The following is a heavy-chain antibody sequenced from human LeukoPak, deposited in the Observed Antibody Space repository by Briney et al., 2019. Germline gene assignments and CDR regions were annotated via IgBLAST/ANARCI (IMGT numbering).Heavy chain of an antibody. CDR3: AKAVGRGSSPAFDY. CDR1: GFTFSSYA. Sequence: GGSLRLSCAASGFTFSSYAMSWVRQAPGKGLEWVSAISGSDGSTYYADSVKGRFTISRDNSQNTLYLQMSSLRVEDTAIYYCAKAVGRGSSPAFDYWGQGTLVTVSS. CDR2: ISGSDGST. V-gene: IGHV3-23*01. J-gene: IGHJ4*02. D-gene: IGHD3-10*01.